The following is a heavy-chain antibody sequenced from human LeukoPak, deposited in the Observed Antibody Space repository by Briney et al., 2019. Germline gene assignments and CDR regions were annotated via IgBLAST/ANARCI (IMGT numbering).Heavy chain of an antibody. J-gene: IGHJ6*02. Sequence: SETLSLTCTVSGGSIKSYYWNWIRQPAGKGLEWIGRIYSTGITNYNPSLKSRVTMSVDTSKNQFSLKLSSVTAADTAVYYCARAGIVGATTEGDYYGMDVWGQGTTVTVSS. CDR1: GGSIKSYY. CDR3: ARAGIVGATTEGDYYGMDV. CDR2: IYSTGIT. D-gene: IGHD1-26*01. V-gene: IGHV4-4*07.